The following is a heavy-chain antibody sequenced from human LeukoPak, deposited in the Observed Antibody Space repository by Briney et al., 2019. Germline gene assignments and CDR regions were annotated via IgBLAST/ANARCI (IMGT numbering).Heavy chain of an antibody. V-gene: IGHV1-2*02. CDR1: GYTFTDYF. CDR2: INPNSGGT. Sequence: GASVKVSCKASGYTFTDYFLHWVRQAPGQGLEWMGWINPNSGGTNYAQKFQGRVTMTRDTSISTAYMDLGRLRSDDTAMYFCARGGLPIYYYYMDVWGKGTTVTVSS. D-gene: IGHD4-11*01. CDR3: ARGGLPIYYYYMDV. J-gene: IGHJ6*03.